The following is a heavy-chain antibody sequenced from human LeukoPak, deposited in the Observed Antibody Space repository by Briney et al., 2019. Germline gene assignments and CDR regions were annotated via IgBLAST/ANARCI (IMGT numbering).Heavy chain of an antibody. D-gene: IGHD6-19*01. J-gene: IGHJ4*02. V-gene: IGHV3-23*01. CDR2: ISGSGGST. CDR3: AKVWDSSGAFDY. Sequence: GGSLRLSCAASGFTFSSYAMSWVRQAPGKGQEWVSAISGSGGSTYYADSVKGRFTISRDNSKNTLYLQMNSLRAEDTAVYYCAKVWDSSGAFDYWGQGTLVTVSS. CDR1: GFTFSSYA.